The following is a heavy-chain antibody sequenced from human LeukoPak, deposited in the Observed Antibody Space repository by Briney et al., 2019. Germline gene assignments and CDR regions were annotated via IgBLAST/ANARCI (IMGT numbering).Heavy chain of an antibody. V-gene: IGHV4-34*01. CDR2: INYSERT. Sequence: SETLSLTCAVRGGSLIAYYWSWIRQSPGNWLGWIGEINYSERTKYSPSFKSRVSISVDTSKNQFSLRLSSMTAADTGVYYCARRWSSYGYYYMDVWGKGTTVTVS. CDR3: ARRWSSYGYYYMDV. CDR1: GGSLIAYY. J-gene: IGHJ6*03. D-gene: IGHD5-18*01.